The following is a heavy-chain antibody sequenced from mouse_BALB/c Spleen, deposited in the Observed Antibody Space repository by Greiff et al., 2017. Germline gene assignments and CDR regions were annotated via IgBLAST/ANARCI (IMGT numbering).Heavy chain of an antibody. CDR3: ARYYDYYAMDY. Sequence: EVKLVESGGGLVKPGGSLKLSCAASGFTFSSYAMSWVRQSPEKRLEWVAEISSGGSYTYYPDTVTGRFTISRDNAKNTLYLEMSSLRSEDTAMYYCARYYDYYAMDYWGQGTSVTVSS. CDR2: ISSGGSYT. V-gene: IGHV5-9-4*01. J-gene: IGHJ4*01. CDR1: GFTFSSYA. D-gene: IGHD1-1*02.